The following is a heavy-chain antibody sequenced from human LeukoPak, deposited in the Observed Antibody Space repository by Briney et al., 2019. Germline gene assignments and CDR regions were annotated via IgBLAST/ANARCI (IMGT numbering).Heavy chain of an antibody. CDR3: ARGGSGSYFSWLDP. J-gene: IGHJ5*02. D-gene: IGHD3-10*01. CDR1: GYTFTCYY. CDR2: INPNSGGT. V-gene: IGHV1-2*06. Sequence: ASVKVSCKASGYTFTCYYMHWVRQAPGQGLEWMGRINPNSGGTNYAQKFQGRVTMTRDTSISTAYMELSRLRSDDTAVYYCARGGSGSYFSWLDPWGQGTLVTVSS.